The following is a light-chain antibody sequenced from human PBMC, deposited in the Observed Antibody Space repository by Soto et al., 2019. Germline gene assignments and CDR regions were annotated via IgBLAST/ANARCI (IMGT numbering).Light chain of an antibody. CDR3: QQLNSYPT. CDR1: QGISSY. V-gene: IGKV1-9*01. CDR2: AAS. Sequence: IQLTQSPSSLSASVGDRVTITCRASQGISSYLAWYQQKPGKAPKLLIYAASTLQSGVPSRFSGSGPGTDFTLPISSMQPEDFATYYCQQLNSYPTFCGGTKVEI. J-gene: IGKJ4*01.